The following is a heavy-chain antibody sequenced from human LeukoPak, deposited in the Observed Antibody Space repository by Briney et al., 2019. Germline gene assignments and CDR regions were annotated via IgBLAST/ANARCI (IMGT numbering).Heavy chain of an antibody. J-gene: IGHJ3*02. CDR2: ISYDGSNK. Sequence: GGSLRLSCAASGFTFSSYAMHWVRQAPGEGLEWVAVISYDGSNKYYADSVKGRFTISRDNSKNTLYLQMNSLRAEDTAVYYCARDPLGVGAKSPAFDIWGQGTMVTVSS. D-gene: IGHD1-26*01. V-gene: IGHV3-30-3*01. CDR3: ARDPLGVGAKSPAFDI. CDR1: GFTFSSYA.